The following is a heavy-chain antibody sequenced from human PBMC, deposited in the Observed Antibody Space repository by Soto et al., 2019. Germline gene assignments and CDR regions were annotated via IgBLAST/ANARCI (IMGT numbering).Heavy chain of an antibody. D-gene: IGHD3-16*02. CDR3: ARDRIRLGELSSSGN. J-gene: IGHJ4*02. Sequence: SVKVSCKASGGTFSSYAISWVRQAPGQGLEWMGGIIPIFGTANYAQKFQGRVTITADESTSTAYMELSSLRSEDTAVYYCARDRIRLGELSSSGNWGQGTLVTVSS. V-gene: IGHV1-69*13. CDR1: GGTFSSYA. CDR2: IIPIFGTA.